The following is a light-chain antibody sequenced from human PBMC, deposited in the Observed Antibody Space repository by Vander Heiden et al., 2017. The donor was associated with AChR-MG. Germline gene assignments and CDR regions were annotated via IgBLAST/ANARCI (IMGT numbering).Light chain of an antibody. Sequence: DIQMTQSPSSLSASVGDRVTITCRASQSINNYLSWYQQKPGKAPQLLIYAASSLQSGVPSRFSGSGSGTDFSLIISRLQPEDFATYYCQQSYNTVTFGGGTKVDIK. V-gene: IGKV1-39*01. CDR3: QQSYNTVT. CDR1: QSINNY. CDR2: AAS. J-gene: IGKJ4*01.